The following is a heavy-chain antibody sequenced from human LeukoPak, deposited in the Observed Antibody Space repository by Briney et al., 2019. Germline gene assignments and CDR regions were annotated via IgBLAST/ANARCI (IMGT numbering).Heavy chain of an antibody. CDR3: ARDQSPNVKQGIAVAVNFDY. J-gene: IGHJ4*02. CDR2: ISSSSSYI. D-gene: IGHD6-19*01. Sequence: GGSLRLSCAASGFSFSSYSMNCVRQSPGKGLEWVSSISSSSSYIYYADSVKGRFTISRDNAKNSLYLQMNSLRAEDTAVYYCARDQSPNVKQGIAVAVNFDYWGQGTLVTVSS. V-gene: IGHV3-21*01. CDR1: GFSFSSYS.